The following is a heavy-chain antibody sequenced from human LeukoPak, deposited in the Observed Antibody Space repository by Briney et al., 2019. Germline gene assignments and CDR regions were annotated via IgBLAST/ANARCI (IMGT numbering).Heavy chain of an antibody. J-gene: IGHJ6*03. CDR3: ARATKKQLFYHYYYMDV. CDR2: INPNSGGT. CDR1: GYTFTGYY. V-gene: IGHV1-2*02. Sequence: ASVKVSCKASGYTFTGYYMHWVRQAPGQGLEWMGWINPNSGGTNYAQKFQGRVTMTRDTSISTAYMALSRLRSDDTAVYYCARATKKQLFYHYYYMDVWGKGTTVTVSS. D-gene: IGHD6-13*01.